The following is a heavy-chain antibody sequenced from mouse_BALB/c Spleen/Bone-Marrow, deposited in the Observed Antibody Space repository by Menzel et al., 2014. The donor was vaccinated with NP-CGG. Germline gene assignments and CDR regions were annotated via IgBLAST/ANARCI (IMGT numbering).Heavy chain of an antibody. Sequence: LVESGAELVRPGASVTLSCKASGYTFTDYEMHWVKQTPVHGLEWIGTIDPETGGTAYNQKFKGKATLTADKSSSTAYMGLRSLTSEDSAVYYCTREGYCGSSPAWFPYWGQGTLVTVSA. CDR2: IDPETGGT. J-gene: IGHJ3*01. CDR1: GYTFTDYE. CDR3: TREGYCGSSPAWFPY. V-gene: IGHV1-15*01. D-gene: IGHD1-1*01.